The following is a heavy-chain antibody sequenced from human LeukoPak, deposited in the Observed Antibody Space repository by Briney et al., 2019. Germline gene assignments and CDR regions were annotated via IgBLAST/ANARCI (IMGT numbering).Heavy chain of an antibody. J-gene: IGHJ4*02. CDR3: GRRRSSYPYDY. CDR1: GGSISSSSYY. Sequence: SETLSLTCTVSGGSISSSSYYWGWIRQPPGKGLEWNGSIYYSGSTYYNPSLKSRVTISVDTSKNQFSLKLSSVTAADTAVYYCGRRRSSYPYDYWGQGTLVTVSS. D-gene: IGHD3-16*02. CDR2: IYYSGST. V-gene: IGHV4-39*07.